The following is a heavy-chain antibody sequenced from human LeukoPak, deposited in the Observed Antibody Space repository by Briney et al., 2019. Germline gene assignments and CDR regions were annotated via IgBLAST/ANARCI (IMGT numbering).Heavy chain of an antibody. J-gene: IGHJ4*02. CDR3: AKDQASIRGVILFYVDY. D-gene: IGHD3-10*01. V-gene: IGHV3-30*18. CDR2: ISYDGSNK. Sequence: PGGSLRLSCAASGFTFSSYGMHWVRQAPGKGLEWVAVISYDGSNKYYADSVKGRFTISRDNSKNTLYLQVNSLRAEDTAMYYCAKDQASIRGVILFYVDYWGQGTLVTVSS. CDR1: GFTFSSYG.